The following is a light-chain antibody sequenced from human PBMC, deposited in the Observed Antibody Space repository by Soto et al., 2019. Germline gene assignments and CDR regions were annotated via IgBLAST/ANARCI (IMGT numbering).Light chain of an antibody. CDR1: QDVNNY. J-gene: IGKJ2*01. CDR3: QQYNNVPYT. V-gene: IGKV1-33*01. CDR2: DTS. Sequence: DIQMTQSPSSLSASVGDRVSITCRASQDVNNYLNWYQKKPGKAPRLVIYDTSTLEIGVPSRFGGTGSGTDFNFTIFGLQTEDFGTYDCQQYNNVPYTVGQGTKVEIK.